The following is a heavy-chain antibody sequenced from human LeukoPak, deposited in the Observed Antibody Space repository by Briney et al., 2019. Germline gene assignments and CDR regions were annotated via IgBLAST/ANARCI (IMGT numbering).Heavy chain of an antibody. CDR2: FVSEDGET. D-gene: IGHD3-22*01. CDR3: ATRYYDSSGYSYYYYGMDV. V-gene: IGHV1-24*01. Sequence: GASVKVSCKVSGYTLTELSMHWVRQAPGKGLEGMGAFVSEDGETIYAQKFQGRVTMTEDTSTDTAYMELSSLRSEDTAVYYCATRYYDSSGYSYYYYGMDVWGQGTTVTVSS. J-gene: IGHJ6*02. CDR1: GYTLTELS.